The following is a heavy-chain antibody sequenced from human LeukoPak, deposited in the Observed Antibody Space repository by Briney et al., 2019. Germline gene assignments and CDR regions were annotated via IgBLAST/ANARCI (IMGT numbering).Heavy chain of an antibody. Sequence: ASVKVSCKASGYTFTGYYMHWVRQAPGQGLEWMGWINPNSGGTNYAQKFQGRVTMTRDTSISTAYMELSSLRSEDTAVYYCARAREILVIAAAGTDWYFDLWGRGTLVTVSS. CDR3: ARAREILVIAAAGTDWYFDL. D-gene: IGHD6-13*01. V-gene: IGHV1-2*02. CDR1: GYTFTGYY. J-gene: IGHJ2*01. CDR2: INPNSGGT.